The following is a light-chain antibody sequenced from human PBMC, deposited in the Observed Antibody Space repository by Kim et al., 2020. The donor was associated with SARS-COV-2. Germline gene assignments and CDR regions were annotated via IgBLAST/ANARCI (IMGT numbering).Light chain of an antibody. Sequence: DIVMTQSPLSLSVTXGEPASISCRSSQSPLYSNGFNYLDWYLQKPGQSPQLLIYLGSNRASGAPDRFSGSGSGTDFTLKISRVEAEDVGVYYCMQTLQTPRTFGQGTKLEI. V-gene: IGKV2-28*01. CDR1: QSPLYSNGFNY. CDR3: MQTLQTPRT. CDR2: LGS. J-gene: IGKJ2*01.